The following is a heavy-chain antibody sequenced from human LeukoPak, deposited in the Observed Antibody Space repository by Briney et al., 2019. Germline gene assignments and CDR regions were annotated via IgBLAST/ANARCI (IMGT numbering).Heavy chain of an antibody. J-gene: IGHJ4*02. CDR2: MNPNSGST. D-gene: IGHD4-23*01. CDR1: GYTFTSYD. V-gene: IGHV1-8*03. Sequence: GASVKVSCKASGYTFTSYDINWVRQATGQGLEWMGWMNPNSGSTGYAQKFQGRVTITRNNAISTAYMELSSLRSEDTAIYYCARPASDNGGFDFWGQGAQVTVSS. CDR3: ARPASDNGGFDF.